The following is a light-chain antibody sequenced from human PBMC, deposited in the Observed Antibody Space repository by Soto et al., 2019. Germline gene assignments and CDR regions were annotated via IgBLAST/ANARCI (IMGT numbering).Light chain of an antibody. V-gene: IGLV4-69*01. CDR1: SGHSDYA. CDR2: VTSDGSH. CDR3: QAWGTGGV. Sequence: QSVLTQSPSASASPGASVKLTCTLSSGHSDYAIAWHQQQPEKGPRYLMKVTSDGSHTKGDGIPDRFSGSSSGADRYLTISSLRSDDEGDYYCQAWGTGGVFGGGTKLTVL. J-gene: IGLJ3*02.